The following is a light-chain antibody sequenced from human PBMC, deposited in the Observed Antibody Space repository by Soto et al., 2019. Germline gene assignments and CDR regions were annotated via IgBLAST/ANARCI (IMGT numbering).Light chain of an antibody. CDR2: GNR. V-gene: IGLV1-40*01. J-gene: IGLJ3*02. CDR3: QAYDYSLTAFV. CDR1: NSNLGAGYD. Sequence: QAVVTQPPSVCGAPGQRVTISCTGNNSNLGAGYDVHWYQQLPGAAPKLVIFGNRNRPSGVPERFSGSKSGTSASLAITGLQAEDEADYYCQAYDYSLTAFVFGGGTQLTVL.